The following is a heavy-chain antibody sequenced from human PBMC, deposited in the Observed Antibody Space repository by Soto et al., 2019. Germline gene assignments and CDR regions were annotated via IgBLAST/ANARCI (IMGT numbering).Heavy chain of an antibody. V-gene: IGHV3-74*01. J-gene: IGHJ1*01. CDR1: GFTFSSYW. CDR2: ISNDGSS. CDR3: ARLPNKSPQN. Sequence: EVQLVESGGGLVQPGGSLRLSCVASGFTFSSYWMHWVRQAPGKGLVWVSSISNDGSSIYADPVKGRFTISRDNAKNTVYLQMNSLGAEDTAVYYCARLPNKSPQNWGQGTLVIVSP.